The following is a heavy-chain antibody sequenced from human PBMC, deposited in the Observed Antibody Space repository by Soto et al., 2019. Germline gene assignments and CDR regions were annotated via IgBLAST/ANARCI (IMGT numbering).Heavy chain of an antibody. V-gene: IGHV3-23*01. J-gene: IGHJ4*02. CDR1: GFTFTNYA. Sequence: GGSLRLSCAASGFTFTNYAMTWVRQAPGRGLEWVSAISGSGDTTYYADSVKGRFTISRDNSKNTLYLQMNSLRAEDTAVYYCAKVKTWTYLDYWGQGTLVTVSS. CDR2: ISGSGDTT. D-gene: IGHD5-12*01. CDR3: AKVKTWTYLDY.